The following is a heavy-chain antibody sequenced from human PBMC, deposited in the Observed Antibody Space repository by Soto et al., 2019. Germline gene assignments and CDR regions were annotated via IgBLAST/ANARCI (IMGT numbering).Heavy chain of an antibody. D-gene: IGHD4-17*01. CDR2: IYYSGST. Sequence: PSETLSLTCTVSGGSISSGDYYWSWIRQPPGKGLEWIGYIYYSGSTYYNPSLKSRVTISVDTSKNQFSLKLSSVTAADTAVYYCARVGSDYGDTTLDYWGQGTLVTVSS. CDR3: ARVGSDYGDTTLDY. J-gene: IGHJ4*02. CDR1: GGSISSGDYY. V-gene: IGHV4-30-4*01.